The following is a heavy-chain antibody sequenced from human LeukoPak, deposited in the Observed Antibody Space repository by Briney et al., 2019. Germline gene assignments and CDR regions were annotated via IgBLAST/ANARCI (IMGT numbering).Heavy chain of an antibody. Sequence: SETLSLTCSVSGGSIRSYYWSWIRQPPGKGLEWIGHIYYSGSTNYNPSLKSRVTISVDTSKNQFSLKLSSVTAADTAMYYCARVSGYDWESFYDYWGQGSLVTVSS. CDR1: GGSIRSYY. CDR2: IYYSGST. CDR3: ARVSGYDWESFYDY. J-gene: IGHJ4*02. D-gene: IGHD5-12*01. V-gene: IGHV4-59*01.